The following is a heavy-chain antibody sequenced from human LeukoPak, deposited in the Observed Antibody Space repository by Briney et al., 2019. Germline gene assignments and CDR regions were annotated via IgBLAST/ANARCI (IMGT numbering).Heavy chain of an antibody. D-gene: IGHD3-10*01. CDR3: AKAPYYYGSGNSYYYYYMDV. CDR2: IRYDGSNK. V-gene: IGHV3-30*02. CDR1: GFTFSSYG. Sequence: GGSLRLSCAASGFTFSSYGMHWVRQAPGKGLEWVAFIRYDGSNKYYADSVKGRFTISRDNSKNTLYLQMNILRAEDTAVYYCAKAPYYYGSGNSYYYYYMDVWGKGTTVTISS. J-gene: IGHJ6*03.